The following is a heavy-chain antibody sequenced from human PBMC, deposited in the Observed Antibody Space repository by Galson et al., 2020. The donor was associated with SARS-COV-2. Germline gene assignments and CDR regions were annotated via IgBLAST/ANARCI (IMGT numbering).Heavy chain of an antibody. D-gene: IGHD6-13*01. J-gene: IGHJ3*02. CDR2: ISYDGTKT. CDR1: GFTVNSYA. V-gene: IGHV3-30-3*01. Sequence: GESLKISCAASGFTVNSYAMHWVRQAPGKGLEWVAVISYDGTKTYYADSVKGRMTITRDRSNNTLYLQMNNLRAEDTAMYHCAKGYSSSWYDGSDIWGQGTMVIASS. CDR3: AKGYSSSWYDGSDI.